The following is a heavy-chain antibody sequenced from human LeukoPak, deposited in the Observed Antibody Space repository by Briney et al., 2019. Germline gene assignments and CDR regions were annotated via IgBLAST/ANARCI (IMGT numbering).Heavy chain of an antibody. CDR3: ARGRPHGNDY. J-gene: IGHJ4*02. CDR1: GFTFSSYW. Sequence: GGSLRLSCAASGFTFSSYWMYWVRQAPGKGLVWVSRINIDGSSTSYADSVKGRFSISRDNAKNTLYLQMNSLRVEDTAVYYCARGRPHGNDYWGQGTLVTVSS. V-gene: IGHV3-74*01. D-gene: IGHD4-23*01. CDR2: INIDGSST.